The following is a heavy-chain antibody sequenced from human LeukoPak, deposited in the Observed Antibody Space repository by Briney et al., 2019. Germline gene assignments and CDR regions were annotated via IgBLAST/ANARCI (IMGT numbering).Heavy chain of an antibody. CDR1: GGTFSSYA. Sequence: SVKVSCKASGGTFSSYAISWVRQAPGQGLEWMGGIIPIFGTANYAQKFQGRVTITTDESTSTAYMELSSLRSEDTAVYYCARDGLQRHAFDIWGQGTMVTVSS. J-gene: IGHJ3*02. V-gene: IGHV1-69*05. CDR3: ARDGLQRHAFDI. D-gene: IGHD5-24*01. CDR2: IIPIFGTA.